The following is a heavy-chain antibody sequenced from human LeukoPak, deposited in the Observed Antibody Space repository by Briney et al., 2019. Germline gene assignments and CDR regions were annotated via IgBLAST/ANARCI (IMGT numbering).Heavy chain of an antibody. CDR1: GFTFNNYA. V-gene: IGHV3-23*01. J-gene: IGHJ4*02. CDR3: AKAATMIVVAFSDY. D-gene: IGHD3-22*01. Sequence: GGSLRLSCAASGFTFNNYAMVWVRQAPGKGLEWVSTISGSGGVTYYADSVKGRFTISRDNSKSTLYLQMNGLRAEDTAVYYCAKAATMIVVAFSDYWGQGTLVTVSS. CDR2: ISGSGGVT.